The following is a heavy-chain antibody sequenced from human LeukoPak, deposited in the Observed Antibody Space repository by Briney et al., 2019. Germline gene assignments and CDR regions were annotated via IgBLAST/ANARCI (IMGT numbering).Heavy chain of an antibody. CDR2: MNPNSGNT. Sequence: ASVKVSCKASGYTFTSYDINWVRQATGQGLEWMGWMNPNSGNTGYAQKFQGRVTMTRNTSISTAYMELSSLRSEDTAVYYCARGRSGMITFGGVMVYDYWGQGTLVTVSS. V-gene: IGHV1-8*01. CDR1: GYTFTSYD. J-gene: IGHJ4*02. CDR3: ARGRSGMITFGGVMVYDY. D-gene: IGHD3-16*02.